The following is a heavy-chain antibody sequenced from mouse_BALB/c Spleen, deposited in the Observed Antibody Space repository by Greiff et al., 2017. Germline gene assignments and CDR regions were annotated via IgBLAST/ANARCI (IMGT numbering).Heavy chain of an antibody. D-gene: IGHD2-2*01. CDR3: ARQRGYDLFDY. J-gene: IGHJ2*01. V-gene: IGHV5-6*01. CDR2: ISSGGSYT. CDR1: GFTFSSYG. Sequence: DVQLVESGGDLVKPGGSLKLSCAASGFTFSSYGMSWVRQTPDKRLEWVATISSGGSYTYYPDSVKGRFTISRDNAKNTLYLQMSSLKSEDTAMYYCARQRGYDLFDYWGQGTTLTVSS.